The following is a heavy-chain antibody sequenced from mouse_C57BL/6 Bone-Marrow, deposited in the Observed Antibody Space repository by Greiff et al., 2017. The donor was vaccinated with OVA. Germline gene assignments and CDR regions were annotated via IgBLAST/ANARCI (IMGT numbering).Heavy chain of an antibody. CDR2: IYPGSGSN. V-gene: IGHV1-55*01. D-gene: IGHD1-1*01. Sequence: QVQLKQSGAELVKPGASVKMSCKASGYTFTSYWITWVKQRPGQGLEWIGDIYPGSGSNNYNEKFKSKATLTVDTSSSTAYMQLSSLTSEDSAVYYCARDYYYGSSYSDYWGKGTTLTVSS. CDR1: GYTFTSYW. J-gene: IGHJ2*01. CDR3: ARDYYYGSSYSDY.